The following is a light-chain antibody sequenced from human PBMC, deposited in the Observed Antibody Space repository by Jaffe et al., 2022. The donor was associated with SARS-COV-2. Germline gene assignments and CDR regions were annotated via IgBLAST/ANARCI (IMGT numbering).Light chain of an antibody. CDR3: QQYSNSPLS. J-gene: IGKJ4*01. Sequence: EIVLTQSPGTLSLSPGERATLSCRASQSVSSTYLAWYQQKPGQAPRLLIYGASNRATGIPDRFSGSGSGTDFTLTISRLEPEDFAVYYCQQYSNSPLSFGGGTKVEI. V-gene: IGKV3-20*01. CDR2: GAS. CDR1: QSVSSTY.